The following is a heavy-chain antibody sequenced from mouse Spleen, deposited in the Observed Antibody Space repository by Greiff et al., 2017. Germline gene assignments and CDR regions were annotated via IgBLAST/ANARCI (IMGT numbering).Heavy chain of an antibody. V-gene: IGHV1-64*01. CDR1: GYTFTSYW. D-gene: IGHD2-4*01. Sequence: QVQLQQPGAELVKPGASVQLSCKASGYTFTSYWMHWVKQRPGQGLEWIGMIHPNSGSTNSNEKFKSKATLTVDKSSSTAYMQLSSLTSEDSAVYYCARIDYDVDYWGQGTTLTVSS. J-gene: IGHJ2*01. CDR2: IHPNSGST. CDR3: ARIDYDVDY.